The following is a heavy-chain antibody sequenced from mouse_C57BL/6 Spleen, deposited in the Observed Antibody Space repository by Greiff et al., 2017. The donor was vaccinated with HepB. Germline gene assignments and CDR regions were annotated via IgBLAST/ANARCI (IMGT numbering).Heavy chain of an antibody. D-gene: IGHD1-1*02. Sequence: EVHLVESGPGLVKPSQSLSLTCSVTGYSITSGYYWNWIRQFPGNKLEWMGYISYDGSNNYNPSLKNRISITRDTSKNQFFLKLNSVTTEDTATYYCARSGGLYYFDYWGQGTTLTVSS. CDR2: ISYDGSN. V-gene: IGHV3-6*01. J-gene: IGHJ2*01. CDR1: GYSITSGYY. CDR3: ARSGGLYYFDY.